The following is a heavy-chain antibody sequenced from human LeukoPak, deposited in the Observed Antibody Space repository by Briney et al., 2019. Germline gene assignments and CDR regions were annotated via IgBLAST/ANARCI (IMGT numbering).Heavy chain of an antibody. CDR1: GYTFTYYY. V-gene: IGHV1-46*01. J-gene: IGHJ4*02. CDR3: ARSPYTYGSLFYLDY. Sequence: ASVKVSCKASGYTFTYYYIHWVRQAPGKGLEWMGIINASGGSTTYAQKFQGRVTLTRDMSTNTVSLELRSLRAEDTAIYYCARSPYTYGSLFYLDYWSQGSLVTVSS. D-gene: IGHD5-18*01. CDR2: INASGGST.